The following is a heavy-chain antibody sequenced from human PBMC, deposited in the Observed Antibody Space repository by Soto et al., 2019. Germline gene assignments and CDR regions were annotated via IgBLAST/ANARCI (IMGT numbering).Heavy chain of an antibody. CDR2: IYYSGST. D-gene: IGHD2-15*01. Sequence: TSETLSLTCTVSGGSISSYYWSWIRQPPGKGLEWIGYIYYSGSTNYNPSLKSRVTISVDTSKNQFSLKLSSVTAADTAVYYCARHERRRYCSGGSCLDFDYWGQGTLVTVSS. CDR1: GGSISSYY. V-gene: IGHV4-59*08. J-gene: IGHJ4*02. CDR3: ARHERRRYCSGGSCLDFDY.